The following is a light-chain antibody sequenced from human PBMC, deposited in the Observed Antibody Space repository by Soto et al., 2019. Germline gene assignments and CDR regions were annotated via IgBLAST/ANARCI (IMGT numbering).Light chain of an antibody. CDR3: SSYTRSSAAV. Sequence: QYALTQPASVSGSPGQSITISCTGTSSDVGGYNYVFWYQPHPGKAPKLMIYDVSNRPSGVSNRFSGSKSGNTASLTISGLQAEDEADYYCSSYTRSSAAVFGGGTKLTVL. V-gene: IGLV2-14*01. J-gene: IGLJ2*01. CDR1: SSDVGGYNY. CDR2: DVS.